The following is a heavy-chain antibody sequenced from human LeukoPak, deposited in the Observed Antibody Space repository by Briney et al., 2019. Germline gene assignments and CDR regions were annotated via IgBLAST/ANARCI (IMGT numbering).Heavy chain of an antibody. J-gene: IGHJ4*02. CDR2: INHSGST. CDR3: ARGREELVVPAYYFDY. CDR1: GFTVSSNY. V-gene: IGHV4-34*01. Sequence: GSLRLSCAASGFTVSSNYMSWVRQAPGKGLEWIGEINHSGSTNYNPSLKSRVTISVDTSKNQFSLKLSSVTAADTAVYYCARGREELVVPAYYFDYWGQGTLVTVSS. D-gene: IGHD2-2*01.